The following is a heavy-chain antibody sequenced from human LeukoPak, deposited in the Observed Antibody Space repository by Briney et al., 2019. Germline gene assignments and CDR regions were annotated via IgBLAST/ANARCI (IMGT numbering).Heavy chain of an antibody. V-gene: IGHV4-61*02. CDR1: GGSISSGSYY. J-gene: IGHJ4*02. CDR3: ARVGRYGYNLEYFDY. D-gene: IGHD5-24*01. Sequence: PSQTLSLTCTVSGGSISSGSYYWSWIRQPAGKGLEWIGRIYTIGNTNYNPSLKSRVTISVDTSKNQFSLKLSSVTAADTAVYYCARVGRYGYNLEYFDYWGQGTLVTVSS. CDR2: IYTIGNT.